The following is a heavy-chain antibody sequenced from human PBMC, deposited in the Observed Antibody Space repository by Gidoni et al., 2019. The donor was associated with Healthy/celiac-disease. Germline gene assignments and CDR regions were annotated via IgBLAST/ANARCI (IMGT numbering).Heavy chain of an antibody. CDR2: ISYDGISK. D-gene: IGHD6-19*01. V-gene: IGHV3-30*18. CDR3: VKEQSSGGYRTASS. J-gene: IGHJ5*02. Sequence: QVQLVESGGGVVQPGRSLRLSCVASGFTFSNCGMHWVRQTPGKGLEWMAVISYDGISKHYADSVKGRFTISRDTSRNTLYLQMNSLRAEDTALYYCVKEQSSGGYRTASSWGQGTLVTVSS. CDR1: GFTFSNCG.